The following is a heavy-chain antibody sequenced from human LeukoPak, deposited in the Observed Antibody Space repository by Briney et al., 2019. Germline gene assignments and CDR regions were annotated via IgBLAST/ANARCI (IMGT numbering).Heavy chain of an antibody. CDR1: GGSFSSYA. CDR2: MSPNSGNT. V-gene: IGHV1-8*02. D-gene: IGHD5-18*01. Sequence: ASVKVSCKSSGGSFSSYAISWVRQATGQGLEWMGWMSPNSGNTGYAQKFQGRVTMTRNTSISTAYMELSSLRSEDTAVYYCARAPDVDTAMVDYYYYYYGMDVWGQGTTVTVSS. CDR3: ARAPDVDTAMVDYYYYYYGMDV. J-gene: IGHJ6*02.